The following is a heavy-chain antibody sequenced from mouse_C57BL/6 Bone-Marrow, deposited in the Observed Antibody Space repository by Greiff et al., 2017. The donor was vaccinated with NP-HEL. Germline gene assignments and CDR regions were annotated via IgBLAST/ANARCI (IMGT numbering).Heavy chain of an antibody. D-gene: IGHD2-13*01. V-gene: IGHV14-2*01. CDR2: IDPEAGEN. Sequence: VQLQQSGAELVKPGASVKLSCTASGFNIKDYYMHWVKQRTEQGLEWIGRIDPEAGENKYAPKFQGKATLTADTSSNTAYLQLSSLTSEDTTVYYCYGDYEAYWGQGTLVTVSA. CDR3: YGDYEAY. CDR1: GFNIKDYY. J-gene: IGHJ3*01.